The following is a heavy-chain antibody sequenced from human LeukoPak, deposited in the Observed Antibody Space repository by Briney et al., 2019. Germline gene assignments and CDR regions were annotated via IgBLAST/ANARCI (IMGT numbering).Heavy chain of an antibody. D-gene: IGHD4-23*01. CDR1: GFTFKTYG. V-gene: IGHV3-33*01. J-gene: IGHJ4*02. CDR2: IWYDGSEN. Sequence: GGSLRLSCAASGFTFKTYGMHWVRQAPGKGLDWVALIWYDGSENYYADSVEGRFTISRDNPKNTLYLQMNNLRAEDTALYYCARDSADGGKSGYYFDYWGQGTLVTVSS. CDR3: ARDSADGGKSGYYFDY.